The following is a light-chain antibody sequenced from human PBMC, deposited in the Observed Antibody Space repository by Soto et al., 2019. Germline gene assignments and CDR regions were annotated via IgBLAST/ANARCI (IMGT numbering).Light chain of an antibody. CDR1: SSDVGSYNL. CDR2: EVS. V-gene: IGLV2-23*02. Sequence: QSVLTQPASVSGSPGQSITISCTGTSSDVGSYNLVSWYQHHPGKAPKLMIYEVSERPSGVSNRFSGSKSGNTASLTISGLQDEDAADYYCCSYAGRTTPYVFGTGTKVTVL. J-gene: IGLJ1*01. CDR3: CSYAGRTTPYV.